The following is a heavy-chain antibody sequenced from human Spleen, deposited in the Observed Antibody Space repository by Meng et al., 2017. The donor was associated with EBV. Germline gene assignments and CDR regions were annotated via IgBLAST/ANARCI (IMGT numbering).Heavy chain of an antibody. CDR3: AGSAYLRGCDH. Sequence: EGQLLESGGGLVQPGGSLRLSCAASGFTFSSYAMNWVRQAPGKGLEWVSFISSDSSTYYADSVKGRFTISRDNSNNTVFLVMNSLRADDTAVYYCAGSAYLRGCDHWGQGTLVTVPS. CDR2: ISSDSST. J-gene: IGHJ4*02. D-gene: IGHD3-16*01. CDR1: GFTFSSYA. V-gene: IGHV3-23*01.